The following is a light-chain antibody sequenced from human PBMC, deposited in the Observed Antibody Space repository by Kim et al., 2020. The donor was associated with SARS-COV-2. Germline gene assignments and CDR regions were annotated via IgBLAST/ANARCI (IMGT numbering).Light chain of an antibody. Sequence: QLVLTQSPSASASLGASVRLTCTLRSGHSGYAIAWHQQQPEKGPRFLMKLNSDGSHNKGDGIPDRFSGSSSGAERYLTISSLQSEDEADYYCQTWGSGIQVFGAGTQLTVL. CDR1: SGHSGYA. CDR2: LNSDGSH. J-gene: IGLJ3*02. V-gene: IGLV4-69*01. CDR3: QTWGSGIQV.